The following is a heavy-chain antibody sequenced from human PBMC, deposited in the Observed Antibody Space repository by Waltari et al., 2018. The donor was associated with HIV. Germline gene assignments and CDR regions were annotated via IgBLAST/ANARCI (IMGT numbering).Heavy chain of an antibody. CDR2: IKGNGDIA. V-gene: IGHV3-23*01. D-gene: IGHD3-16*02. Sequence: EVKLQESGGDLVQPGGFLRLSCTGSGFNFSNYAMNWVRQASGKGLEWISVIKGNGDIASSADSVRGRFTISRDNAKSTVFLEMKSLRPEDTAVYYCAKDAGGYVWGNYRFDFWGRGSLVTVSS. CDR1: GFNFSNYA. J-gene: IGHJ4*02. CDR3: AKDAGGYVWGNYRFDF.